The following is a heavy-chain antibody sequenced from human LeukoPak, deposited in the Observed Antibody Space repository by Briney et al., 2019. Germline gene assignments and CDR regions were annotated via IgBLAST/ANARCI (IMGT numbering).Heavy chain of an antibody. D-gene: IGHD4-17*01. CDR3: ARVGHYGDPADY. CDR2: MNPNSGNT. J-gene: IGHJ4*02. CDR1: GYTFTSYD. Sequence: ASVKVSCKASGYTFTSYDINWVRQATGQGLEWMGWMNPNSGNTGYAQKLQGRVTMTRNTSISTAYMELSSLRSEDTAVYYCARVGHYGDPADYWGQGTLVTVSS. V-gene: IGHV1-8*01.